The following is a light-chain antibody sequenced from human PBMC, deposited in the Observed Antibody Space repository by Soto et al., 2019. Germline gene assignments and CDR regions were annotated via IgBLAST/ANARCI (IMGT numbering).Light chain of an antibody. V-gene: IGKV3-20*01. CDR1: QTVINTY. CDR3: QQYGTSPWT. J-gene: IGKJ1*01. Sequence: EIVLTQSPGTLSLSPGERATLSCRASQTVINTYVAWYQQKPGQAPRLLIYDASTRATDIPDRFSGSGSGTDFTLTISRLGPEDFAVYYCQQYGTSPWTFGQGTKVDIK. CDR2: DAS.